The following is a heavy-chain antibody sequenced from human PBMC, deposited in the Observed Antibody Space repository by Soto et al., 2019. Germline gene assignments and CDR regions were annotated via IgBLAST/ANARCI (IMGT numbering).Heavy chain of an antibody. J-gene: IGHJ4*02. D-gene: IGHD4-17*01. CDR3: ARVPNYGDYNFDY. CDR2: IYYSGST. CDR1: GGSISSYY. Sequence: SETLSLTCTVSGGSISSYYWSWIRQPPGKGLEWIGYIYYSGSTNYNPSLKSRVTISVDTSKNQFSLKLSSVTAADTAVYYCARVPNYGDYNFDYWGQGNLVTVSS. V-gene: IGHV4-59*01.